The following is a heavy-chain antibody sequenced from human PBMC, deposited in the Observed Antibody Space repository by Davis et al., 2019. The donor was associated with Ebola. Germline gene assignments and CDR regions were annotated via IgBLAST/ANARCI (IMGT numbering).Heavy chain of an antibody. Sequence: GESLKISCAASGFTFSGSAMHWVRQASGKGLEWVGRIRSKANSYATAYAASVKGRFTISRDDSKNTAYLQMNSLKTEDTAVYYCTSAPTYDSSGYYRENWGQGTLVTVSS. V-gene: IGHV3-73*01. D-gene: IGHD3-22*01. CDR1: GFTFSGSA. CDR3: TSAPTYDSSGYYREN. CDR2: IRSKANSYAT. J-gene: IGHJ4*02.